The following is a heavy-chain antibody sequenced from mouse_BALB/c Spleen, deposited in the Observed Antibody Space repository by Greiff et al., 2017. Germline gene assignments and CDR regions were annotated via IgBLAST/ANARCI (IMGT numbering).Heavy chain of an antibody. D-gene: IGHD2-14*01. Sequence: DVQLQESGPGLVKPSQSLSLTCTVTGYSITSDYAWNWIRQFPGNKLEWMGYISYSGSTSYNPSLKSRISITRDTSKNQFFLQLNSVTTEDTATYYCARVRYAYFDYWGQGTTLTVSS. J-gene: IGHJ2*01. CDR2: ISYSGST. V-gene: IGHV3-2*02. CDR3: ARVRYAYFDY. CDR1: GYSITSDYA.